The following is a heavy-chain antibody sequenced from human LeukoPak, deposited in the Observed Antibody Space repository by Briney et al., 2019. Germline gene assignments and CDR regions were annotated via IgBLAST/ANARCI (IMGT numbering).Heavy chain of an antibody. D-gene: IGHD6-13*01. J-gene: IGHJ4*02. CDR1: GFTFSSYS. Sequence: GGSLRLSCAASGFTFSSYSMDWVRQAPGKGPEWVSSISSSSSSYIYYADSVKGRFTISRDNAKNSLYLQMNSLRAEDTAVYYCARDRGSSSDYFDYWGQGTLVTVSS. CDR3: ARDRGSSSDYFDY. V-gene: IGHV3-21*01. CDR2: ISSSSSSYI.